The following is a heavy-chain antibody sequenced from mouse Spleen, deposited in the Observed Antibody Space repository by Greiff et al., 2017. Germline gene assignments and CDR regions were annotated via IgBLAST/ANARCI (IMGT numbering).Heavy chain of an antibody. D-gene: IGHD3-2*02. CDR2: INPYNGDT. CDR1: GYTFTSYW. Sequence: VQLQQPGAELVKPGASVKMSCKASGYTFTSYWITWVKQRPGQGLEWIGRINPYNGDTFYNQKFKGKATLTVDKSSSTAHMELRSLTSEDSAVYYCARRLQYYAMDYWGQGTSVTVSS. J-gene: IGHJ4*01. CDR3: ARRLQYYAMDY. V-gene: IGHV1-20*01.